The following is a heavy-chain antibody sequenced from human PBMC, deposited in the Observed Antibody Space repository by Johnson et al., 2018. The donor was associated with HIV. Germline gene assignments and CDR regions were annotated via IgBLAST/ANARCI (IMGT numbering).Heavy chain of an antibody. D-gene: IGHD4-11*01. J-gene: IGHJ3*01. Sequence: VQLVESGGGVVQPGRSLRLSCAASGFTFSSYAMHWVRQAPGKGLEWVGRIKRKTDGGTTEYAAPVKGRFTISRDDSKNTLYLQMNSLKTEDTAVYYCSTDVTDTVTTYYNAFDVWGQGTMVTVSS. V-gene: IGHV3-15*01. CDR2: IKRKTDGGTT. CDR3: STDVTDTVTTYYNAFDV. CDR1: GFTFSSYA.